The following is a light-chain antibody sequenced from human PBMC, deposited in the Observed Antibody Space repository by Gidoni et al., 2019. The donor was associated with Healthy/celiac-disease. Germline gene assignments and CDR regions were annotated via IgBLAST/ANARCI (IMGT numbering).Light chain of an antibody. J-gene: IGKJ5*01. CDR2: WAS. Sequence: VMTQSPDSLAVSLGERATINCKSSQSILYSSNNKNYLAWYQQKPGQPPKLLIYWASTRESGVPDRFSGSGSGTDFTLTISSLQAEDVAVYYCQQYYGTPITFGQXTRLEIK. CDR3: QQYYGTPIT. CDR1: QSILYSSNNKNY. V-gene: IGKV4-1*01.